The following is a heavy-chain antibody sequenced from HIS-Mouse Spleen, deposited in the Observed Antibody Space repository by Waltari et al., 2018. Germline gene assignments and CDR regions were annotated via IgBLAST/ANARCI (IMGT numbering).Heavy chain of an antibody. Sequence: QITLKESGPTLVKPTQTLTLTCTFSGFSLSTSGVGVGWIRQPPGTALEWLALIYWDDDKRYSPSLKSRLTITKDTSKNQVVLTMTNMDPVDTATYYCAHRLNYYDSSGYYKSYAFDIWGQGTMVTVSS. CDR2: IYWDDDK. CDR3: AHRLNYYDSSGYYKSYAFDI. V-gene: IGHV2-5*02. D-gene: IGHD3-22*01. CDR1: GFSLSTSGVG. J-gene: IGHJ3*02.